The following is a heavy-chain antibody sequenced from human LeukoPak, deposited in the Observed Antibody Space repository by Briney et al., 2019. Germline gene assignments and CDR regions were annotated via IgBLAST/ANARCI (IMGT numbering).Heavy chain of an antibody. V-gene: IGHV5-51*01. D-gene: IGHD2-15*01. J-gene: IGHJ5*02. CDR3: ALQYCSGGSCYHNWFDP. CDR1: GYSFTSYW. CDR2: IYPGDSDT. Sequence: GESLKVSCQGSGYSFTSYWIGWVRQLPGKGLEWMGIIYPGDSDTRYSPSFQGQVTISADKSISTAYLQWSSLKASDTAMYYCALQYCSGGSCYHNWFDPWGQGTLVTVSS.